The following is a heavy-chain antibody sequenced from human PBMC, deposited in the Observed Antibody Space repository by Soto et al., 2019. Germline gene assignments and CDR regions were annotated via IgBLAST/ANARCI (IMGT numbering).Heavy chain of an antibody. D-gene: IGHD3-3*01. CDR1: GYTFTSYG. J-gene: IGHJ3*02. V-gene: IGHV1-18*01. CDR3: AREMSDFWSGFLGAFDI. Sequence: ASVKVSCKASGYTFTSYGISWVRQAPGQGLERMGWISAYNGNTNYAQKLQGRVTMTTDTPTSTAYMELRSLRSDDTAVYYCAREMSDFWSGFLGAFDIWGQGTMVTVSS. CDR2: ISAYNGNT.